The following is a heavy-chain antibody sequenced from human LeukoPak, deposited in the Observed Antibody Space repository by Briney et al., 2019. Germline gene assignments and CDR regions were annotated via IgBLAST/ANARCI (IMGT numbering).Heavy chain of an antibody. V-gene: IGHV3-23*01. J-gene: IGHJ4*02. Sequence: GGSLRLSCAASGFTFGSYAMSWVRQAPGKGLEWVSVISGSGGSTYYADSVKGRFTISRDNSKNTLFLQMNSLRAEDTAIYYCAKGSGSIAVDNLCVYWGPGTLVTVSS. D-gene: IGHD6-19*01. CDR1: GFTFGSYA. CDR3: AKGSGSIAVDNLCVY. CDR2: ISGSGGST.